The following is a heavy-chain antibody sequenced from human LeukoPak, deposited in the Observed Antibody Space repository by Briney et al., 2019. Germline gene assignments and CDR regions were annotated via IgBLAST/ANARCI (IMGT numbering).Heavy chain of an antibody. J-gene: IGHJ4*02. D-gene: IGHD4-11*01. Sequence: ASVKVSCKASGYTFTGYYMHWVRQAPGQELEWMGWINPKSGDPIYVQKFQGRVTLTRDTSIDTVYLELSSLKSDDTAVYYCARDPGHDTSNYGGLDFWGQGTLVTVSS. CDR1: GYTFTGYY. CDR2: INPKSGDP. V-gene: IGHV1-2*02. CDR3: ARDPGHDTSNYGGLDF.